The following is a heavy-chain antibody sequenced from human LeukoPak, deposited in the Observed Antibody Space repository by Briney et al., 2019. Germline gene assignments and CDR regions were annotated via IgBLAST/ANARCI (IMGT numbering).Heavy chain of an antibody. CDR3: AKFSLPMATWYYFDY. J-gene: IGHJ4*02. D-gene: IGHD5-24*01. CDR2: ISGSGGST. CDR1: GFTFSSYA. V-gene: IGHV3-23*01. Sequence: PGGSLRLSCAASGFTFSSYAMSWVRPAPGKGLEWVSAISGSGGSTYYADSVKGRFTISRDNSKNTLYLQMNSLRAEDTAVYYCAKFSLPMATWYYFDYWGQGTLVTVSS.